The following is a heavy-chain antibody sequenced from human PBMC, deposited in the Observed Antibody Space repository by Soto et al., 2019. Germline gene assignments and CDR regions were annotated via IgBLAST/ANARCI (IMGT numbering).Heavy chain of an antibody. J-gene: IGHJ4*02. CDR1: GGTFSSYA. CDR2: IIPIFGTA. V-gene: IGHV1-69*13. Sequence: GASVKVSCKASGGTFSSYAISWVRQAPGQGLEWMGGIIPIFGTANYAQKFQGRVTITADESTSTAYMELSSLRSEDTAVYYCARGSEEWLVIYFDYWGQGTLVTVSS. D-gene: IGHD6-19*01. CDR3: ARGSEEWLVIYFDY.